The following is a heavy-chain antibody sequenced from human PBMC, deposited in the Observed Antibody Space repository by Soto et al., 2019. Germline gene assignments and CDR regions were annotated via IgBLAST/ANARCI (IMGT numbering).Heavy chain of an antibody. CDR1: GFTFSSYA. Sequence: PGGSLRLSCPASGFTFSSYAMHWVRQAPGKGLEYVSAISSNGGSTYYADSVKGRFTISRDNSKNTLYLQMSSLRAEDTAVYYCVKDGSGWYPRTFDYWGQGTLVTSPQ. CDR2: ISSNGGST. V-gene: IGHV3-64D*08. D-gene: IGHD6-19*01. CDR3: VKDGSGWYPRTFDY. J-gene: IGHJ4*02.